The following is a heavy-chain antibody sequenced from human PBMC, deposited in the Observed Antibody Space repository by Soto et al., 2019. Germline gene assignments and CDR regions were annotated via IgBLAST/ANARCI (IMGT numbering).Heavy chain of an antibody. J-gene: IGHJ1*01. Sequence: SETLSLTCDVSGDSISSSTYYWGWIRQPPGKGLEWLASIYYSGAAYYNPSLRSRVSISVDTSNNRFSLALTPLTAADTAVYFCARLAYSGYFQTWGQGSLVTVSS. V-gene: IGHV4-39*02. CDR2: IYYSGAA. CDR1: GDSISSSTYY. D-gene: IGHD2-21*01. CDR3: ARLAYSGYFQT.